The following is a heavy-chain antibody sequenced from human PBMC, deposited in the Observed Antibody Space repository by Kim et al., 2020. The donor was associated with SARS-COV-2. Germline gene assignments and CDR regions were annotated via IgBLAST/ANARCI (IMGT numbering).Heavy chain of an antibody. CDR1: GFTFSSYG. J-gene: IGHJ6*02. V-gene: IGHV3-30*18. Sequence: GGSLRLSCAASGFTFSSYGMHWVRQAPGKGLEWVAVISYDGSNKYYADSVKGRFTISRDNSKNTLYLQMNSLRAEDTAVYYCAKVIGYSYGPGDVWGQGTTVTVSS. CDR3: AKVIGYSYGPGDV. CDR2: ISYDGSNK. D-gene: IGHD5-18*01.